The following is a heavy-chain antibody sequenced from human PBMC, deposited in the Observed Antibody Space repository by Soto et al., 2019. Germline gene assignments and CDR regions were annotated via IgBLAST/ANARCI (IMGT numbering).Heavy chain of an antibody. CDR1: GGTFRSYA. D-gene: IGHD2-8*01. CDR2: IIPMFGKP. CDR3: ARSMETNYFYCMDV. V-gene: IGHV1-69*01. J-gene: IGHJ6*02. Sequence: QVQLVQSGAEVREPGSSVKVSCEASGGTFRSYAINWVRQAPGQGLEWMGGIIPMFGKPNYAEKFLGRVTNSADESTRTAYMGVTRLKSEDTAVYYCARSMETNYFYCMDVWGLGTTVTVSS.